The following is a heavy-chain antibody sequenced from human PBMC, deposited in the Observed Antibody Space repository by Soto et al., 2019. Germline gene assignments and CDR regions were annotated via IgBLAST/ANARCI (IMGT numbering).Heavy chain of an antibody. J-gene: IGHJ4*02. V-gene: IGHV4-4*02. CDR3: ARSNWNYVRTLDY. Sequence: QVQIQESGPGLVKPSGTLSLACSVSSVSVSGSYWCAWVRQPPGKGLEGIGEIDHSGHTNYNPSLKGRVTMSLDNSKNQFSLNLRSVTAADTAVYYCARSNWNYVRTLDYWGQGTQVIVSS. CDR1: SVSVSGSYW. D-gene: IGHD1-7*01. CDR2: IDHSGHT.